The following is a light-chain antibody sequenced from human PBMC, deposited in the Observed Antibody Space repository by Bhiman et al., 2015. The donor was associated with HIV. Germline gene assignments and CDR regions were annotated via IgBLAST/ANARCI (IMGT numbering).Light chain of an antibody. CDR1: SNDVGGYDY. Sequence: QSALTQPASVSGSPGQSITISCTGTSNDVGGYDYVSWYQKHPGKAPKLMIYDVSERPSGVSNRFSGSTSGNTASLTISGLQAEDEADYYCSSYTSSSTYVFGTGTKVT. CDR2: DVS. J-gene: IGLJ1*01. CDR3: SSYTSSSTYV. V-gene: IGLV2-14*01.